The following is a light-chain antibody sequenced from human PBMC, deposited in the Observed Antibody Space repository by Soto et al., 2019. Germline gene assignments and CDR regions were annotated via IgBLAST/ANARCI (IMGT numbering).Light chain of an antibody. J-gene: IGLJ1*01. CDR3: AAWDDSLNAYYV. Sequence: QSVLTQPPSASGTPVQRATISCSGSSSNIGSNTVNWYQQLPGTAPKLLIYSNNQRPSGVPDRFSGSKSGTSASLAISGLQSEDEADYYCAAWDDSLNAYYVFGTGT. V-gene: IGLV1-44*01. CDR1: SSNIGSNT. CDR2: SNN.